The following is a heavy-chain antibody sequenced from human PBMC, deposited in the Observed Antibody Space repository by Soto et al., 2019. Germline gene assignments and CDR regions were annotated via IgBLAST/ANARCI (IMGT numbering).Heavy chain of an antibody. CDR1: GGRFSSYA. Sequence: QEQLVQSGAEGKKTGSTVKVSFKDTGGRFSSYAVSWVRQAPGQGLEWMGGIIPVLDTVYYAEKFQGRVTITSDESTTTAYMEHSSLRSEDTAMYYCARGGSGYVWFNEFWGQGTLVTVSS. J-gene: IGHJ4*02. CDR2: IIPVLDTV. V-gene: IGHV1-69*01. D-gene: IGHD3-22*01. CDR3: ARGGSGYVWFNEF.